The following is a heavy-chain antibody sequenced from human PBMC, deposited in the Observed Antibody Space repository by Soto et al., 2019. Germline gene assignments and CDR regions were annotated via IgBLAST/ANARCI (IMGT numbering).Heavy chain of an antibody. CDR2: INPTSGGT. CDR1: GYTFTSSY. V-gene: IGHV1-46*01. J-gene: IGHJ6*02. CDR3: ARGPGASGLDV. D-gene: IGHD2-8*02. Sequence: ASGKVSCKASGYTFTSSYIHWVRQAPGQGPEWMGIINPTSGGTSYAQNLQGRVTMTRDTSTRTVYMELNSLRSDDTAVYYCARGPGASGLDVWGQGTTVTVSS.